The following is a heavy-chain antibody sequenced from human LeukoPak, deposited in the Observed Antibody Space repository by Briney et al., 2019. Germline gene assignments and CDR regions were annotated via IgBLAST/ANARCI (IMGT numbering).Heavy chain of an antibody. D-gene: IGHD3-10*01. J-gene: IGHJ4*02. Sequence: PGRSLRLSCSASGFTFGDHAMSWVRQSPGKGLEWVGFIRSKGYGGTTEYAASVKGRFTLSRDDSKSFVYLQMSSLKTEDTAVYYCTRVRSGNDFDYWGQGTLVTVSS. CDR2: IRSKGYGGTT. V-gene: IGHV3-49*04. CDR3: TRVRSGNDFDY. CDR1: GFTFGDHA.